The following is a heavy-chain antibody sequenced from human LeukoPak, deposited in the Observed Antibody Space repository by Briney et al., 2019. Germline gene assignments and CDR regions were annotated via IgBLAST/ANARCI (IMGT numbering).Heavy chain of an antibody. V-gene: IGHV3-74*01. J-gene: IGHJ4*02. D-gene: IGHD2/OR15-2a*01. CDR2: INSDGSWT. Sequence: GGSLRLSCAASGNYWMHWVRQAPGKGLVWVSRINSDGSWTGYADSVKGRFTISKDNAKNTVYLQMNNLRAEDTAVYYCVSLYETYWGRGTLVTVSS. CDR1: GNYW. CDR3: VSLYETY.